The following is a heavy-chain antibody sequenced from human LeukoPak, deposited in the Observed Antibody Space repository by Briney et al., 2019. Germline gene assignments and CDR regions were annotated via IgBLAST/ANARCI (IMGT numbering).Heavy chain of an antibody. D-gene: IGHD3-9*01. J-gene: IGHJ4*02. V-gene: IGHV3-23*01. CDR1: GFTFRDYA. CDR3: ARQNQFYDILTDYYTLGAFDY. Sequence: GGSLRLSCAASGFTFRDYAMSWVRQAPGKGLEWVSGISGSGGVTYYADSVRGRFTISRDNSKNTVCLQMNSLRAEDTAVYYCARQNQFYDILTDYYTLGAFDYWGQGTLVTVSS. CDR2: ISGSGGVT.